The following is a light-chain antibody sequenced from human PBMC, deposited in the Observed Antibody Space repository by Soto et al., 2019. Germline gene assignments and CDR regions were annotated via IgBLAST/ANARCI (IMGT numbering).Light chain of an antibody. Sequence: EIVLTQSPGTLSLSPGERATLSCRASQSVSSNYLAWYQQKPGQAPMLLIYGASSRATVSPARFSGSGSGTDFTLTISSLEPEDFAVYYCQHYGRSAYTFGQGTKLEIK. CDR3: QHYGRSAYT. CDR1: QSVSSNY. V-gene: IGKV3-20*01. CDR2: GAS. J-gene: IGKJ2*01.